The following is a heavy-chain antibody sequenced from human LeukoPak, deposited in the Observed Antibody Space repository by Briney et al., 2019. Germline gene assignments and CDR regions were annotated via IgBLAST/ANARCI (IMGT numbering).Heavy chain of an antibody. J-gene: IGHJ5*02. D-gene: IGHD3-10*01. CDR1: GYTFTSYS. V-gene: IGHV1-18*01. CDR3: ARATSITMVRGVIRGFDP. CDR2: ISAYNGNT. Sequence: ASVKVSCKASGYTFTSYSISWVRQAPGQGLEWMGWISAYNGNTNYAQKLQGRVTMTTDTSTSTAYMELRSLRSDDTAVYYCARATSITMVRGVIRGFDPWGQGTLVTVSS.